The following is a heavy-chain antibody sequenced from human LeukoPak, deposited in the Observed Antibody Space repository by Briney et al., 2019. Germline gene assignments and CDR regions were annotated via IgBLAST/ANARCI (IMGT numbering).Heavy chain of an antibody. Sequence: ASVKVSCKVSGYTLTELSMHWVRQAPGKGLEWMGGFDPEDGETIYAQKFQGRVTMTEDTSTDTAYMELSSLRSEDTAVYYCATEGFRYGSGGYYNVLDYWGQGTLVTVSS. CDR3: ATEGFRYGSGGYYNVLDY. D-gene: IGHD3-10*01. CDR1: GYTLTELS. J-gene: IGHJ4*02. V-gene: IGHV1-24*01. CDR2: FDPEDGET.